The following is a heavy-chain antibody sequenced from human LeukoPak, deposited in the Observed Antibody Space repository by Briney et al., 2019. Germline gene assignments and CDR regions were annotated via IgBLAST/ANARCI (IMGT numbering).Heavy chain of an antibody. D-gene: IGHD1-26*01. Sequence: SGGSLRLSCAASGFTFRSYAMHWLRQAPGKGLEYVSAISQNGDGTYYANSVKGRFTISRDNSKNMVYLQTGSLRAEDTAVYYCATMSLGTWGQGTLVTVSS. CDR1: GFTFRSYA. CDR3: ATMSLGT. J-gene: IGHJ5*02. CDR2: ISQNGDGT. V-gene: IGHV3-64*01.